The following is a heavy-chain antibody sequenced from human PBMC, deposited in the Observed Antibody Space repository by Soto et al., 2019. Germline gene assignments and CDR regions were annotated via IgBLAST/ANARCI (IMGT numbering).Heavy chain of an antibody. J-gene: IGHJ4*02. Sequence: GGSLRLSCAASGFIFSSYWMSWVRQAPGKGLEWVANIMQDGSEKSYVDSVKGRFTISRDNAKNSLYLQMNSLRAEDTAVYYCARGYSSGWTASVYWGQGTLVTSPQ. V-gene: IGHV3-7*04. CDR1: GFIFSSYW. CDR2: IMQDGSEK. CDR3: ARGYSSGWTASVY. D-gene: IGHD6-19*01.